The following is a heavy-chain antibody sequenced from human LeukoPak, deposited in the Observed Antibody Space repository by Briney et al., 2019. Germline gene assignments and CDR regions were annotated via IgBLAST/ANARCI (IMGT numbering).Heavy chain of an antibody. CDR3: AKDQPAAYFDY. D-gene: IGHD2-2*01. V-gene: IGHV3-48*01. CDR2: ISISSSNI. Sequence: GGSLRLSCAASGFRVSGYDLNWIRQAPGKGLEWIAYISISSSNIHYADSVRGRFTISRDNSKNTVCLQMNSLRGEDTAVYYCAKDQPAAYFDYWGQGSLVTVSS. J-gene: IGHJ4*02. CDR1: GFRVSGYD.